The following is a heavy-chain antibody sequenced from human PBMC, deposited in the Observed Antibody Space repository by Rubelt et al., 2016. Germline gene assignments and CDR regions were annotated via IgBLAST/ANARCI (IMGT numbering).Heavy chain of an antibody. V-gene: IGHV3-43*01. J-gene: IGHJ4*02. CDR3: VKEVNGGSLDS. D-gene: IGHD3-16*01. Sequence: ASGFTFDDYTMHRVRQAPGKGLEWVSLISWDGGSTYYADSVKGRFTISRDNSKNSLYLQMNSLSTEDTALYYCVKEVNGGSLDSWGQGTLVTVSS. CDR1: GFTFDDYT. CDR2: ISWDGGST.